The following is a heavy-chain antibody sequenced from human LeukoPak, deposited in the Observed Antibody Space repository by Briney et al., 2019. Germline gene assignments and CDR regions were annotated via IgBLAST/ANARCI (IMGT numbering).Heavy chain of an antibody. Sequence: PSETLSLTCSVSGGSISSSSYYWGWIRQPPGKGLEWIGSLYYSGSTYYKPSLRSRVTISVDTSQNQFSLKLSSVTAADTAVYYCARMAAAAGDYWGQGTLVTVSS. CDR1: GGSISSSSYY. D-gene: IGHD6-13*01. CDR2: LYYSGST. V-gene: IGHV4-39*01. CDR3: ARMAAAAGDY. J-gene: IGHJ4*02.